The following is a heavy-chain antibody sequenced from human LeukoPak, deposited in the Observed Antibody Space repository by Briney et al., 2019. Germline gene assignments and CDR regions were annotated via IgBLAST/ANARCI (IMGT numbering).Heavy chain of an antibody. CDR2: ISSSSSTI. CDR1: GFTFSSYS. V-gene: IGHV3-48*01. CDR3: ARDDEQQPLTY. Sequence: GGSVRLSCAASGFTFSSYSMNWARQAPGKGLEWVSYISSSSSTIYYADSVKGRFTISRDNAKNSLYLQMNSLRAEDTAVYYCARDDEQQPLTYWGQGTLVTVSS. J-gene: IGHJ4*02. D-gene: IGHD6-13*01.